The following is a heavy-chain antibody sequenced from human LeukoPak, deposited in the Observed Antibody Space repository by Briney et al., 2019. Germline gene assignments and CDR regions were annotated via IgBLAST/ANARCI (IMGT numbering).Heavy chain of an antibody. CDR3: AREGDYVWGSYRSFDY. Sequence: GGSLRLSCAASGFSFSSYGMHWVRQAPGKGLEWVAVISYEGSNKYYADSVKGRFTISRDNSKNTLYLQMNSLRAEDTAVYYCAREGDYVWGSYRSFDYWGQGTLVTVSS. CDR2: ISYEGSNK. CDR1: GFSFSSYG. V-gene: IGHV3-30*03. J-gene: IGHJ4*02. D-gene: IGHD3-16*02.